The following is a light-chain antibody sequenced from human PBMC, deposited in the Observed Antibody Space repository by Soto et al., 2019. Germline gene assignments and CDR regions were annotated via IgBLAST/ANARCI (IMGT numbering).Light chain of an antibody. J-gene: IGLJ2*01. CDR2: RDN. Sequence: QSVLTQPPSVSATPGQKVTISCSGSGSNLGRNYVSWYQQLPGTAPKLLVYRDNQRPSGVPDRFSGSKSGTSASLAISGLRSDDEADYYCAAWDDSLRGVVFGGGTKLTVL. V-gene: IGLV1-47*01. CDR1: GSNLGRNY. CDR3: AAWDDSLRGVV.